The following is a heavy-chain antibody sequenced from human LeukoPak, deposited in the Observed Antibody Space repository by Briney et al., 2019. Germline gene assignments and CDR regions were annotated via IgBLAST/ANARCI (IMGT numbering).Heavy chain of an antibody. CDR2: FYAGDT. J-gene: IGHJ6*03. Sequence: SETLSLTCTVSAASISSDNYYWNWIRQPAGRGLEWIGRFYAGDTKYNPSLNNRATVSVDTSKNQFSLTLSSVTAADTATCYCARGVFMTSGRYFYYMDLWGTGTTVTVSS. CDR3: ARGVFMTSGRYFYYMDL. V-gene: IGHV4-61*02. CDR1: AASISSDNYY. D-gene: IGHD2-21*01.